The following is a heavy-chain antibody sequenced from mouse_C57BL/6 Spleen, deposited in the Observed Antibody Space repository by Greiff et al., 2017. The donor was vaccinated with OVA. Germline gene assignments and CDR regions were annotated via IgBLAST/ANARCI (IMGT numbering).Heavy chain of an antibody. V-gene: IGHV1-55*01. J-gene: IGHJ1*03. CDR2: IYPGSGST. Sequence: VQLQQPGAELVKPGASVKMSCKASGYTFTSYWITWVKQRPGQGLEWIGDIYPGSGSTNYNEKFKSKATLTVDTSSSTAYMQLSSLTSEDAAVYYCARGGYYDYNWYLDVWGTGTTVTVSS. CDR1: GYTFTSYW. CDR3: ARGGYYDYNWYLDV. D-gene: IGHD2-4*01.